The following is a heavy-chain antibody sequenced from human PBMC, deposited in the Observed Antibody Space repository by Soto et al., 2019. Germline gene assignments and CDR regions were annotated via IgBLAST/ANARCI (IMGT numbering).Heavy chain of an antibody. CDR1: GDSISTDY. V-gene: IGHV4-59*01. CDR2: IYYGGST. J-gene: IGHJ4*02. CDR3: AKNWNWGSLVH. Sequence: SETLSLTCTVSGDSISTDYWSWIRQSPGKGLEWIGFIYYGGSTNYNPSLKSRVNISVDTPKNQFSLKLSSVTAADTAVYYCAKNWNWGSLVHWGQGTPVTVS. D-gene: IGHD7-27*01.